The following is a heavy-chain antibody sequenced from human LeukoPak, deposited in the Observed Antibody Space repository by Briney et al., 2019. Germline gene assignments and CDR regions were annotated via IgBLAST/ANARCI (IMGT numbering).Heavy chain of an antibody. V-gene: IGHV4-34*01. CDR1: AGSFSGYY. D-gene: IGHD2-8*02. Sequence: SETLSLTCAVYAGSFSGYYWRWIRPPPGKGLGWIGEINNSRRTNYNTSIKSRVTISVDTSKNPCSLKLSSVTAADTAVDYCARGLESVVYYAYSDYSGEGSPVSASS. CDR3: ARGLESVVYYAYSDY. CDR2: INNSRRT. J-gene: IGHJ4*01.